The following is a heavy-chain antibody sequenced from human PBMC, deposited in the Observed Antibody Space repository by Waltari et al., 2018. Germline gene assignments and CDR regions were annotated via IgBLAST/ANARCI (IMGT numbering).Heavy chain of an antibody. J-gene: IGHJ6*03. CDR2: INPNSGGT. CDR3: ARDPYCSGGSCYSIGSDYYYYYMDV. CDR1: GYTFTGYY. D-gene: IGHD2-15*01. V-gene: IGHV1-2*02. Sequence: QVQLVQSGAEVKKPGASVKVSCKASGYTFTGYYMHWVRQAPGQGLEWMGWINPNSGGTNDAQKVQGRGTMNRDTSISTAYMELSRLRADDTAGYYCARDPYCSGGSCYSIGSDYYYYYMDVWGKGTTVTVSS.